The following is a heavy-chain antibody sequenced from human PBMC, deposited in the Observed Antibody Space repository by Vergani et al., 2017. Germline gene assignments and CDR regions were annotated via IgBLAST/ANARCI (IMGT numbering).Heavy chain of an antibody. V-gene: IGHV4-34*01. Sequence: QVQLQQWGAGLLKPSETLSLTCAVYGGSFSGYYWSWIRQPPGKGLGWIGEINHSGSTNYNPSLKSRGTISVDTSKNQFSLKLSSGTAADTAVYYCARFYYYYGMDVWGQGTTVTVSS. CDR3: ARFYYYYGMDV. CDR2: INHSGST. CDR1: GGSFSGYY. J-gene: IGHJ6*02.